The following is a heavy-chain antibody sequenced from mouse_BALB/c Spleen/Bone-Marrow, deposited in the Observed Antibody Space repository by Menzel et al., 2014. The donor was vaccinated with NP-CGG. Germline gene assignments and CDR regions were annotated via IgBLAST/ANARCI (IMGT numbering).Heavy chain of an antibody. D-gene: IGHD1-2*01. CDR2: IVPYYGGT. Sequence: EVKLVDSGPELEKPGASGKISCKASGYSFTAYNMKWVKQSNGKSLEWIGNIVPYYGGTSYNQKFKGKAKLTVDKSSSTAYMQLKSLTSEDSAVYYCAREGIHYPFAYWGQGTLVTVSA. V-gene: IGHV1-39*01. CDR3: AREGIHYPFAY. CDR1: GYSFTAYN. J-gene: IGHJ3*01.